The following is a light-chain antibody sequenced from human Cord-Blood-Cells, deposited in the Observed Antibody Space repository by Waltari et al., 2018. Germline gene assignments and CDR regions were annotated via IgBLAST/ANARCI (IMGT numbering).Light chain of an antibody. J-gene: IGLJ1*01. CDR2: DVS. CDR3: SSYTSSSTLV. V-gene: IGLV2-14*01. Sequence: QSALTQPASVSGSPGQSITISCTGTSSDVGGYNYVSWYQQHPGKAPKLMIYDVSNRPSGVSNRLPGSKSGNTASLTISELQAEDEADYYCSSYTSSSTLVFGTGTKVTVL. CDR1: SSDVGGYNY.